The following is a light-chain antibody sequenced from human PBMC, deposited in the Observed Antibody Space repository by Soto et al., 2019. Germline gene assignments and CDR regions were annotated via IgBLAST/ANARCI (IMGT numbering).Light chain of an antibody. Sequence: EIALTQSPATLSLSPGERATLSCRASQGVSSYLAWYQQKPGQAPRLLIYDASNRATGIPARFSGSGPGTEFTLSISSLQSEHLGVYYCQQDSSWPLTFGGGTKVDIK. CDR2: DAS. CDR3: QQDSSWPLT. CDR1: QGVSSY. J-gene: IGKJ4*01. V-gene: IGKV3D-11*01.